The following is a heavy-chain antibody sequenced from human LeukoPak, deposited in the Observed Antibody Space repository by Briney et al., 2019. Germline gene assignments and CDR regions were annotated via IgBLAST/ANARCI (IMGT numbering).Heavy chain of an antibody. Sequence: PGGSVRLSCAASGFTFSSYEMNWVRQAPGKGLEWVSYISSSGSTIYYADSVKGRFTISRDNAKNPLYLQMNSLRAEDTAVYYCARVLLWFGELSEAFDYWGQGTLVTVSS. CDR2: ISSSGSTI. D-gene: IGHD3-10*01. CDR1: GFTFSSYE. J-gene: IGHJ4*02. V-gene: IGHV3-48*03. CDR3: ARVLLWFGELSEAFDY.